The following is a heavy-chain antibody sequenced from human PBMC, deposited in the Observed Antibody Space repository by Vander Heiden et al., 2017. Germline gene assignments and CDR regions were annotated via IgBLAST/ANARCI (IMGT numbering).Heavy chain of an antibody. Sequence: QVQLVESGGGVVQPGRSLRLSCAASGFTFSTSGMHWVRQAPGKGLEWVAVIWYDGSNKYYADSVKGRFTISRDDSKNTLYLQMNSLRAEDTAVYYCATDYSSSWPYYFEYWGQGTLVTVSS. CDR3: ATDYSSSWPYYFEY. CDR1: GFTFSTSG. V-gene: IGHV3-33*01. J-gene: IGHJ4*02. D-gene: IGHD6-13*01. CDR2: IWYDGSNK.